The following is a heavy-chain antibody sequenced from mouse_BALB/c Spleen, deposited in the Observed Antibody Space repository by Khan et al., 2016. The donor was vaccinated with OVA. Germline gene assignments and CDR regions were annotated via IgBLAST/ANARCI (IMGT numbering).Heavy chain of an antibody. Sequence: EVELVESGGDLVKPGGSLKLSCAASGFTFSTYGMSWVRQTPDKRLEWVATVSTGGSYTYYPDSVKGRFTISRDNAKNTLYLQMRGLKSEDTAMFYGTRVAYYYDSEGFAYWGQGTLVTVSA. CDR1: GFTFSTYG. J-gene: IGHJ3*01. D-gene: IGHD1-1*01. CDR2: VSTGGSYT. V-gene: IGHV5-6*01. CDR3: TRVAYYYDSEGFAY.